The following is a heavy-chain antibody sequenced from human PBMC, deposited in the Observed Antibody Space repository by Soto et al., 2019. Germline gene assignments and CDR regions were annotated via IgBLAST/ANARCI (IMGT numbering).Heavy chain of an antibody. CDR3: AREELGYCSGGSCYSGYYGMDV. V-gene: IGHV1-2*04. CDR1: GYTFTGYY. Sequence: QVQLVQSGAEVKKPGASVKVSCKASGYTFTGYYMHWVRQAPGQGLEWMGWINPNSGGTNYAQKFQGWVTMTRDTSISTAYMELSRLRSDETAVYYCAREELGYCSGGSCYSGYYGMDVWGQGTTVTVSS. D-gene: IGHD2-15*01. CDR2: INPNSGGT. J-gene: IGHJ6*02.